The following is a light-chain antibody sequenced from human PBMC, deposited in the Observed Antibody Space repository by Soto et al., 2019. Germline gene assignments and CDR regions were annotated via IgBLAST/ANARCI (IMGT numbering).Light chain of an antibody. CDR3: LQYHSFPRT. Sequence: DIHMTQSPSSLSASVGDRVNITCRATQGIRSALAWYQQKPGKAPWRLIYAASSLQSGVPSRFSGSGSGTDFTLAIRSLQPEDFATYFCLQYHSFPRTFGQGTRLDIK. J-gene: IGKJ5*01. V-gene: IGKV1-17*01. CDR1: QGIRSA. CDR2: AAS.